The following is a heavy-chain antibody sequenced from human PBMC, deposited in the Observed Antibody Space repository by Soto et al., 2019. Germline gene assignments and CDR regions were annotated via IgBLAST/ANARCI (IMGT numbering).Heavy chain of an antibody. V-gene: IGHV4-34*01. CDR2: INHSGST. D-gene: IGHD2-21*02. CDR1: GGSFSGFY. Sequence: ETLSLTCAVYGGSFSGFYWSWIRQPPGKGLEWIGEINHSGSTNYNPTLKSRVTISVDTSKSQFSLKLTSVAAADTAVYYCARGLRMVTARSLFDYLGQGTLVTVSS. J-gene: IGHJ4*02. CDR3: ARGLRMVTARSLFDY.